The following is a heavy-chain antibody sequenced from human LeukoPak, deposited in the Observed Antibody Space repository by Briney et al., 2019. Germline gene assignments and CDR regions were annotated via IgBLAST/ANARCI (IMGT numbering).Heavy chain of an antibody. CDR1: GITASNFY. D-gene: IGHD1-26*01. Sequence: GALRLSCAASGITASNFYMMWVRQAPGEGLEWVSAISGSGGSTYYADSVKGRFTISRDNSKNTLYLQMNSLRAEDTAVYYCASSEWELPFDYWGQGTLVTVSS. J-gene: IGHJ4*02. CDR2: ISGSGGST. V-gene: IGHV3-23*01. CDR3: ASSEWELPFDY.